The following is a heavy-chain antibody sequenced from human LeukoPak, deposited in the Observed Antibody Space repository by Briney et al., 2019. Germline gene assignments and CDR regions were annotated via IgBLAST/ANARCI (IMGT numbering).Heavy chain of an antibody. J-gene: IGHJ3*02. CDR1: GFTFSSYS. D-gene: IGHD1-26*01. Sequence: GGSLRLSSAASGFTFSSYSMNWVRQAPGKGLEWISSVSTDSLTIKYADFVSGQFTISRDNAEHLLFLQMNSLRAEDTAVYYCARKAQTGSHSGPFDIWGQGTLVTVSS. CDR2: VSTDSLTI. V-gene: IGHV3-48*04. CDR3: ARKAQTGSHSGPFDI.